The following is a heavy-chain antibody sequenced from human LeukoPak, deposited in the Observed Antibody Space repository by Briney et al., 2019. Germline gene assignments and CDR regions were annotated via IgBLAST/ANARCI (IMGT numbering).Heavy chain of an antibody. CDR1: GFTFSDYY. J-gene: IGHJ4*02. Sequence: GGSLRLSCAASGFTFSDYYMNWIRQAPGKGLEWVSSISSISTYTAYADSLRGRFTISRDNSNNSLYLQMNSLRAEDTAVYYCARSAAGTYYWGQGTLITVSS. CDR2: ISSIST. D-gene: IGHD1-1*01. V-gene: IGHV3-11*06. CDR3: ARSAAGTYY.